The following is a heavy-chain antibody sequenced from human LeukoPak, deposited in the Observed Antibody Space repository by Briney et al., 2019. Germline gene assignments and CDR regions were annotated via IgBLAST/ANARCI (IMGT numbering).Heavy chain of an antibody. J-gene: IGHJ6*02. CDR3: ARSVCSSTSCYYGMDV. CDR2: ISGSGGST. CDR1: GFTFSSYA. V-gene: IGHV3-23*01. D-gene: IGHD2-2*01. Sequence: GGSLRLSCAASGFTFSSYAMSWVRQAPGKGLEWVSAISGSGGSTYYADSVKGRFTISRDNSKNTLYLQMNSLRAEDTAVYYCARSVCSSTSCYYGMDVWGQGTTVTVSS.